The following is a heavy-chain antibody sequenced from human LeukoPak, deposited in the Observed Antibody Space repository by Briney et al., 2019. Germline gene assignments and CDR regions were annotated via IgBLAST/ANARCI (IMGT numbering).Heavy chain of an antibody. CDR1: DGSISSGGYY. J-gene: IGHJ2*01. V-gene: IGHV4-31*03. D-gene: IGHD2-2*01. CDR3: ARDAYCISTSCYGYFDL. Sequence: SQTLSLTCTVSDGSISSGGYYWSWIRQHPGKGLEWIGYIYYSGSTCYNPSLKSRVTISVDTSKNQFSLKLSSVTAADTAVYYCARDAYCISTSCYGYFDLWSRGTLVTVSS. CDR2: IYYSGST.